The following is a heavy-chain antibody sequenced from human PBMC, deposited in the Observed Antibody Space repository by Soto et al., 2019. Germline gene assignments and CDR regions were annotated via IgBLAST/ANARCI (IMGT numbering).Heavy chain of an antibody. Sequence: PSETLSLTCTVSGGSISSSSYYWGWIRQPPGKGLEWIGSIYYSGSTYYNPSLKSRVTISVDTSKNQFSLKLSSVTAADTAVYYCATSYYDFWSGYPSWFDPWGQGTLVTVSS. CDR1: GGSISSSSYY. V-gene: IGHV4-39*01. CDR3: ATSYYDFWSGYPSWFDP. D-gene: IGHD3-3*01. J-gene: IGHJ5*02. CDR2: IYYSGST.